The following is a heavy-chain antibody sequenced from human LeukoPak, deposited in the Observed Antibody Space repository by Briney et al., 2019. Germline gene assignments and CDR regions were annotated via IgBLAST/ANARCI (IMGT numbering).Heavy chain of an antibody. CDR2: ITGYNGNT. J-gene: IGHJ6*03. CDR1: GYTFTTYG. Sequence: ASVKVSCKASGYTFTTYGISWVRQAPGQGLEWMGWITGYNGNTNYAQKFQGRVTMTTDTSTSTAYMELRSLRSDDTAVYYCARVFRDWFGELLPPTIHYYYYMDVWGKGTTVTISS. V-gene: IGHV1-18*01. CDR3: ARVFRDWFGELLPPTIHYYYYMDV. D-gene: IGHD3-10*01.